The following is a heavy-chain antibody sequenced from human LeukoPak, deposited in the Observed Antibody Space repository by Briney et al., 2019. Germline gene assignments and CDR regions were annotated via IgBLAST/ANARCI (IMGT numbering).Heavy chain of an antibody. CDR2: ISDDGSKK. D-gene: IGHD5-18*01. V-gene: IGHV3-30*18. CDR1: GFTFSSYG. J-gene: IGHJ4*02. CDR3: AKDRYSYAFEYSDS. Sequence: GGSLRLSCAASGFTFSSYGMHWVRQAPGKGLDWVAVISDDGSKKYYADSVKGRFTISRDNSKNTLSLQVSSLRTEDTAVYYCAKDRYSYAFEYSDSWGQGTLVTVSS.